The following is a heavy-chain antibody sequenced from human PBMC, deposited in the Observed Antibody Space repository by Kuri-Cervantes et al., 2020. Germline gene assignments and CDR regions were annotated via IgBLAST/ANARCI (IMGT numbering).Heavy chain of an antibody. V-gene: IGHV4-38-2*02. CDR1: GYSISSGYY. CDR3: GRAPPYSYDSSGYPLYYFDY. CDR2: IYYSGST. D-gene: IGHD3-22*01. Sequence: SETLSLTCTVSGYSISSGYYWGWIRQPPGKGLEWIGSIYYSGSTYYNPSLQSRVTISPDTSKNQFSLKLGSVTAADTALYYCGRAPPYSYDSSGYPLYYFDYWGQGTLVTVSS. J-gene: IGHJ4*02.